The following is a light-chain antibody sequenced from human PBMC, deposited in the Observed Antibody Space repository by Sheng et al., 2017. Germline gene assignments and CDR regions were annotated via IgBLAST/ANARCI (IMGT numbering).Light chain of an antibody. CDR2: HAS. J-gene: IGKJ2*01. CDR3: QHYAASPYT. Sequence: DIVLTQSPDTLSLSPGERATLSCRARQSVSNNYLAWYQQKPGQAPRLLIYHASNRATGIPERFSGSGSGTDFTLTISRLEPEDFAVYYCQHYAASPYTFGQGTKLEI. CDR1: QSVSNNY. V-gene: IGKV3-20*01.